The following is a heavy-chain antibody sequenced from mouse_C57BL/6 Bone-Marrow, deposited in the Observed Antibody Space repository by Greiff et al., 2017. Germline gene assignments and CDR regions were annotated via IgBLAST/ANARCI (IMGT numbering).Heavy chain of an antibody. D-gene: IGHD1-1*01. CDR3: AGENYYGSSSFDY. J-gene: IGHJ2*01. V-gene: IGHV2-2*01. CDR1: GFSLTSYG. Sequence: VKLMESGPGLVQPSQSLSITCTVSGFSLTSYGVHWVRQSPGKGLEWLGVIWSGGSTDYNAAFITRLSISKNNSKCKVFSKMNSVQADDTAIYYCAGENYYGSSSFDYWGQGTTLTVSS. CDR2: IWSGGST.